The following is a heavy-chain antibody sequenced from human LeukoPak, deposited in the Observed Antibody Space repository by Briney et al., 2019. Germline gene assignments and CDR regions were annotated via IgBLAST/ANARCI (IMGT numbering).Heavy chain of an antibody. V-gene: IGHV1-18*04. CDR1: GYTFTGYY. J-gene: IGHJ4*02. CDR2: ISAYNGNT. Sequence: GASVKVSCKASGYTFTGYYMHWVRQAPGQGLEWMGWISAYNGNTNYAQKLQGRVTMTTDTSTSTAYMELRSLRSDDTAVYYCARVAVGTGTVYYFDYWGQGTLVTVSS. CDR3: ARVAVGTGTVYYFDY. D-gene: IGHD1-7*01.